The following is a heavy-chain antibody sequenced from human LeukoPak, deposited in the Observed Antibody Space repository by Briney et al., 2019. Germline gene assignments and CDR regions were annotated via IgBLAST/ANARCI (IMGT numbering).Heavy chain of an antibody. D-gene: IGHD5-24*01. J-gene: IGHJ4*02. V-gene: IGHV3-7*01. CDR3: ARWLELMRNFDW. Sequence: RGSLRLSCVLSGFTFSDYWMSWVRQAPGKGLEWVANIKQDGSEKDYVDALKGRFTISRDNAKNSLYLQMNSLRAEDTAVYYCARWLELMRNFDWWGQGTLVTVSS. CDR2: IKQDGSEK. CDR1: GFTFSDYW.